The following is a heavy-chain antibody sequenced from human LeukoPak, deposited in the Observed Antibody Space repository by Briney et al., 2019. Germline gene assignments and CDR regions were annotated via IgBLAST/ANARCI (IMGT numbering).Heavy chain of an antibody. J-gene: IGHJ5*01. CDR1: GFTFINYA. CDR2: IYSGGST. D-gene: IGHD5-12*01. CDR3: ARAKFYSGEFDS. Sequence: GGSLRLSCAASGFTFINYAMNWVRQAPGKGLEWVSVIYSGGSTYYADSVRGRFTISRDNSKNTLYLQMNSLRAEDTAVYYCARAKFYSGEFDSWGQGTLVTVSS. V-gene: IGHV3-53*01.